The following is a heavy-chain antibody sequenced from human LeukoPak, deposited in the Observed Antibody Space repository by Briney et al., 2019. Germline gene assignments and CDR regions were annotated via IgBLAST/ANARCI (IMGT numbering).Heavy chain of an antibody. Sequence: SETLSLTCTVSGGSISSYYWSWIRQPPGKGLEWIGYIYYSGSTNYNPSLKSRVTISVDTSKNQFSLKLSSVTAADTAVYYCARASRGYSYGYPGAGFDYYYGMDVWAKGPRSPSP. CDR2: IYYSGST. J-gene: IGHJ6*02. V-gene: IGHV4-59*01. D-gene: IGHD5-18*01. CDR3: ARASRGYSYGYPGAGFDYYYGMDV. CDR1: GGSISSYY.